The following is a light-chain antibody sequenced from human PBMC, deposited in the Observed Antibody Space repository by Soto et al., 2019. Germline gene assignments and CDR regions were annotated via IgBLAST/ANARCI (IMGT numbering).Light chain of an antibody. CDR2: DAS. CDR3: QQYGSSPPFT. CDR1: QGIGDT. J-gene: IGKJ5*01. V-gene: IGKV3-20*01. Sequence: EIVMAQSRATLSVSPGERATLSCRVSQGIGDTLAWYQVRPGQAPRLLIYDASTKATAIPDRISGGGSGTDFTPTITGLEPEDLAVYYCQQYGSSPPFTFGQGTRLEIK.